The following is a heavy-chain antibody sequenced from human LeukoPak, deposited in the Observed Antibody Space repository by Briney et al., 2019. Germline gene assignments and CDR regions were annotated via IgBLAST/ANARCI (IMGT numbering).Heavy chain of an antibody. V-gene: IGHV4-34*01. J-gene: IGHJ4*02. Sequence: PSETLSLXCAVYGGSCSGYYWSWIRRPPGKGLEWIGEINHSGSTNYNPSLKSRVTISVDTSKNQFSLKLSSVTAADTAVYYCARENRLGYCSSTSCLPFDYWGQGTLVTVSS. D-gene: IGHD2-2*01. CDR2: INHSGST. CDR1: GGSCSGYY. CDR3: ARENRLGYCSSTSCLPFDY.